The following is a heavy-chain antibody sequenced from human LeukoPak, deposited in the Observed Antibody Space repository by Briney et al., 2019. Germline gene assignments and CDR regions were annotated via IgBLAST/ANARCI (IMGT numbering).Heavy chain of an antibody. CDR1: GGSISSYY. Sequence: SETLSLTCTVSGGSISSYYWSWIRQPPGKGLEWIGYIYYSGSTNYNPSLKSRVTISVDTSKNQVSLRLSSVTAADTAVYYCAKDPLAGIETLDYWGQGALVTVSS. J-gene: IGHJ4*02. D-gene: IGHD6-19*01. CDR2: IYYSGST. V-gene: IGHV4-59*12. CDR3: AKDPLAGIETLDY.